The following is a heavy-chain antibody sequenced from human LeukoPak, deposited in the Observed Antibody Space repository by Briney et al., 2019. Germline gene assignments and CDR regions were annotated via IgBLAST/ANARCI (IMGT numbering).Heavy chain of an antibody. V-gene: IGHV4-4*07. CDR3: AREREPGYGDYFDY. CDR1: GGSISSYY. Sequence: SETLSLTCTVSGGSISSYYWSCIRQPAGKGLEWIGRIYTSGSTNYNPSLKSRVTMSVDTSKNQFSLKLSSVTAADTAVYYCAREREPGYGDYFDYWGQGTLVTVSS. D-gene: IGHD4-17*01. CDR2: IYTSGST. J-gene: IGHJ4*02.